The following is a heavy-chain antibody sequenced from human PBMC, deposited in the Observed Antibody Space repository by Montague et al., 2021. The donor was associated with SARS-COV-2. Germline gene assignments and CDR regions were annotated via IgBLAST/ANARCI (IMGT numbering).Heavy chain of an antibody. V-gene: IGHV4-59*11. CDR3: ARDRPRSYYYDSGTYTLGGCGMEV. Sequence: SETLSLTCSILCRAIHAHFGSSLRQPPVTKMDCIPSTSSKGNTNYNPSLKSRVTMSVDTSKNQFSLKLSSVTAADTAVYYCARDRPRSYYYDSGTYTLGGCGMEVWGQGTTVTVSS. D-gene: IGHD3-10*01. CDR1: CRAIHAHF. CDR2: TSSKGNT. J-gene: IGHJ6*02.